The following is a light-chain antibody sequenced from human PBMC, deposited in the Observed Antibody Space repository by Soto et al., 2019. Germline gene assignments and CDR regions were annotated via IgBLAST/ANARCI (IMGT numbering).Light chain of an antibody. V-gene: IGLV1-44*01. CDR3: AAWDDSLNGLV. CDR2: GNI. J-gene: IGLJ2*01. CDR1: SSNIESNT. Sequence: QSVLTQPPSASGTPGQRVTISCSGSSSNIESNTVNWYQQLPGTAPKLLISGNIQRPSGVPDRFSGSKSGTSASLAISGLQSEEEADYYCAAWDDSLNGLVFGGGTKLTVL.